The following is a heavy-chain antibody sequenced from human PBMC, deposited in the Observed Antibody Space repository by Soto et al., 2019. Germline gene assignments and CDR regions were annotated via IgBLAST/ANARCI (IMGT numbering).Heavy chain of an antibody. Sequence: VQLVQSGPEVKKPGSSVKVSCKASGGTLSTYGINWVRQAPGQGLEWMGGIIPIYGSEKFAHQFQGRLTVLANMSENTAYMELSSLRSEDTAVYFCARGGSGRPNYYYYYMDVWGQGTTVTVSS. CDR3: ARGGSGRPNYYYYYMDV. CDR2: IIPIYGSE. CDR1: GGTLSTYG. V-gene: IGHV1-69*06. D-gene: IGHD6-19*01. J-gene: IGHJ6*02.